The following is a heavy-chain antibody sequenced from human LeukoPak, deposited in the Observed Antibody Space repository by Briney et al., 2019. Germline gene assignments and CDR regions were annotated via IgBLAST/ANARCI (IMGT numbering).Heavy chain of an antibody. Sequence: GGSLRLSCAASGFTFSSYSMNWVRQAPWKGLEWVSSISSSSSYIYYADSVKGRFTISRDNAKNSLYLQMNSLRAEDTAVYYCAKDGDDYSNSLPAYYYYYMDVWGKGTTVTVSS. CDR1: GFTFSSYS. J-gene: IGHJ6*03. V-gene: IGHV3-21*01. CDR3: AKDGDDYSNSLPAYYYYYMDV. D-gene: IGHD4-11*01. CDR2: ISSSSSYI.